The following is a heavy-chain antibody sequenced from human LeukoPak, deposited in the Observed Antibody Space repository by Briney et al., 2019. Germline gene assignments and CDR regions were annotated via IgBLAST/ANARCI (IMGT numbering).Heavy chain of an antibody. Sequence: GGSLRLSCAASGFTFSSYGMHWVRQAPGKELEWVAVISYDGSNKYYADSVKGRFTISRDNSKNTLYLQMNSLRAEDTAVYYCAKDYAVVRGVIGYFDYWGQGTLVTVSS. CDR2: ISYDGSNK. CDR1: GFTFSSYG. V-gene: IGHV3-30*18. CDR3: AKDYAVVRGVIGYFDY. J-gene: IGHJ4*02. D-gene: IGHD3-10*01.